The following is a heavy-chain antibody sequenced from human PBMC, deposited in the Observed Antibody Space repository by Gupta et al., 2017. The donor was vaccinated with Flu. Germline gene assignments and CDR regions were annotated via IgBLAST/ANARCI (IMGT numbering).Heavy chain of an antibody. D-gene: IGHD3-10*01. CDR2: ICYDGSIL. CDR3: VRGAHFYDSSGPAGKYYFDS. J-gene: IGHJ4*01. V-gene: IGHV3-33*01. Sequence: GLEGVAVICYDGSILYYADCVKGRVTISRDNSRDTLSLQRTSLRDEDTAVYYCVRGAHFYDSSGPAGKYYFDSWGQGGLVTVSS.